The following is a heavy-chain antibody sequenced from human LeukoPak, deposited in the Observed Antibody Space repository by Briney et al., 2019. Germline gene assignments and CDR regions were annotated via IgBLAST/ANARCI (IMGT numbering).Heavy chain of an antibody. J-gene: IGHJ5*02. CDR3: AKSTWFPP. V-gene: IGHV3-21*01. CDR1: GFTFSSYS. Sequence: GGSLRLSCAASGFTFSSYSMNWVRQAPGKGLEWVSFISSSSSYIYHADSVKGRFTISRDNAKNSLYLQLNSLRTEDTAVYYCAKSTWFPPWGREPLVTVPS. CDR2: ISSSSSYI.